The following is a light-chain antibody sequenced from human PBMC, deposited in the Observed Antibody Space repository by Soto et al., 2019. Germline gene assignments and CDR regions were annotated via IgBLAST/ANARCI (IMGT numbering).Light chain of an antibody. CDR2: KAS. V-gene: IGKV1-5*03. CDR3: QQYDNYST. Sequence: DIQMTQSPSTLSASVGDRVTITCRASLNIRSWVAWYQQKPGKAPRLLIYKASSLENGVPSRFSGSGFGTDFTLTISSLQPDDSATYYCQQYDNYSTFGGGTKVEIK. J-gene: IGKJ4*01. CDR1: LNIRSW.